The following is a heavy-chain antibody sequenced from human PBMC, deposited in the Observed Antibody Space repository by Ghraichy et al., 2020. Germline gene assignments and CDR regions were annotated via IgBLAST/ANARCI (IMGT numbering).Heavy chain of an antibody. CDR1: DYSISSDNY. Sequence: SETPSLTCDVSDYSISSDNYWGWIRQPPGKGLEWVGSIYRGGRTYYNPSLKSRVTMSVDTSKNQFSLKLSSVTAADTAVYYCARHPSPASYYLDSWGQGTLVTVSS. CDR2: IYRGGRT. J-gene: IGHJ4*02. CDR3: ARHPSPASYYLDS. V-gene: IGHV4-38-2*01. D-gene: IGHD3-16*02.